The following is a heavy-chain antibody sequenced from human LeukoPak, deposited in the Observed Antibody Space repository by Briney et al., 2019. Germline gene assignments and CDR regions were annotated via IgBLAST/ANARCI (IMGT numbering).Heavy chain of an antibody. Sequence: PGGSLRLSCAASGFTFSSYAMSWVRQAPGKGLEWVSAISGSGGSTYYADSVKGRFTISRDNSKNTLYLQMNSLRAEDTAVYYCAKDVLDYYDSSGYCDYWGQGTLVTVSS. CDR2: ISGSGGST. D-gene: IGHD3-22*01. CDR1: GFTFSSYA. J-gene: IGHJ4*02. CDR3: AKDVLDYYDSSGYCDY. V-gene: IGHV3-23*01.